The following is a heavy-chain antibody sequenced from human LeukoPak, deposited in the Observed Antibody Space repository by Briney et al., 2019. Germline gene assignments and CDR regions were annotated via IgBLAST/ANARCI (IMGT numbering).Heavy chain of an antibody. V-gene: IGHV3-23*01. Sequence: GGSLRLSCAASGFTFSSYAMSWVRQAPGKGLEWVSAISGSGGSTYYADSVKGRFTISRDNSKNTLYLQMNSLRAEDTAVYYCARVPSNYCSGGSCYGYYFDYWGQGTLVTVSS. CDR1: GFTFSSYA. J-gene: IGHJ4*02. CDR3: ARVPSNYCSGGSCYGYYFDY. D-gene: IGHD2-15*01. CDR2: ISGSGGST.